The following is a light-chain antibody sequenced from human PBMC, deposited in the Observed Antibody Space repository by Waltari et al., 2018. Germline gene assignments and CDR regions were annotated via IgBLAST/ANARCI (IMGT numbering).Light chain of an antibody. CDR3: QHYDNLLLT. CDR1: QDIANY. J-gene: IGKJ4*01. Sequence: DIQMTQSPSSLSASVGDRVTISCQASQDIANYSNWYQQKPGKAPKLLIYLASNLETGVPSRFSGSGSGAYFTFTISSLQPEDIATYYCQHYDNLLLTFGGGTKVEIK. CDR2: LAS. V-gene: IGKV1-33*01.